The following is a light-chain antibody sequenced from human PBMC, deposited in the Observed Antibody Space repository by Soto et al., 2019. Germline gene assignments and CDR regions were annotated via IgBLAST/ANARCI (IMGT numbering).Light chain of an antibody. V-gene: IGKV3-15*01. CDR2: GAS. Sequence: EIVLTQSPATLSLSPGGRGTLSCRASEGVTNYLAWYQQKPGQAPRLLIYGASTRATGIPARFSGSGSGTEFTLTISSLQSEDFAVYYCQQYNNWPRTFGQGTKVDI. CDR3: QQYNNWPRT. J-gene: IGKJ1*01. CDR1: EGVTNY.